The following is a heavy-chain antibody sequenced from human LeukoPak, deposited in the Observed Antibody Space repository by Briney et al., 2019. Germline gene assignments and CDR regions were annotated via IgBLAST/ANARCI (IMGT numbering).Heavy chain of an antibody. Sequence: GGSLRLSCAASGFTVSSNYMSWVRQAPGKGLEWVSVIYSGGSTYYADSVKGRFTISRDNSKNTLYLQMNSLRAEDTAVYYCARDFHDSSGYFDFDYWGQGTLVTVSS. CDR3: ARDFHDSSGYFDFDY. V-gene: IGHV3-66*01. J-gene: IGHJ4*02. D-gene: IGHD3-22*01. CDR1: GFTVSSNY. CDR2: IYSGGST.